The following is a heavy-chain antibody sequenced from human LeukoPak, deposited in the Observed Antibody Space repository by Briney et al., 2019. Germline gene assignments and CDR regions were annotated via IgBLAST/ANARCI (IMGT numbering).Heavy chain of an antibody. V-gene: IGHV3-9*01. J-gene: IGHJ5*02. CDR1: GFTFDDYA. Sequence: GRSLGLSCAASGFTFDDYAMHWVRQAPGKGLEWVSGISWNSGSIGYADSVKGRFTISRDNAKNSLYLQMNSLRAEDTALYYCAKSPGYSSGWYGNWFDPWGQGTLVTVSS. CDR2: ISWNSGSI. D-gene: IGHD6-19*01. CDR3: AKSPGYSSGWYGNWFDP.